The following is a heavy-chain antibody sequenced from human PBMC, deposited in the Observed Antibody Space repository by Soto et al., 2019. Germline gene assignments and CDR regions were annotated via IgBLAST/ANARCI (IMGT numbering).Heavy chain of an antibody. Sequence: GGSLRLSCAASGFTFSSYAMSWVRQAPGKGLEWVSAISGSGGSTYYADSVKGRFTISRDNSKNTPYLQMNSLRAEDTAVYYCAKIPAYYDFWSGYYWFDPWGQGTLVTVSS. CDR3: AKIPAYYDFWSGYYWFDP. J-gene: IGHJ5*02. V-gene: IGHV3-23*01. D-gene: IGHD3-3*01. CDR1: GFTFSSYA. CDR2: ISGSGGST.